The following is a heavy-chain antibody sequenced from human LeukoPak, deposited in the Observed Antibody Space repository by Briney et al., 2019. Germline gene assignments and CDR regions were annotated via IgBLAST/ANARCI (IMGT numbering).Heavy chain of an antibody. CDR2: IYPRDGST. J-gene: IGHJ4*02. Sequence: ASVNVSCKASGYTFTSNYIHWVRQAPGQGLEWMGMIYPRDGSTSYAQKFQGRVTMTRNTSISTAYMELSSLRSEDTAVYYCATQFWSEIDYWGQGTLVTVSS. D-gene: IGHD3-3*01. CDR3: ATQFWSEIDY. V-gene: IGHV1-46*03. CDR1: GYTFTSNY.